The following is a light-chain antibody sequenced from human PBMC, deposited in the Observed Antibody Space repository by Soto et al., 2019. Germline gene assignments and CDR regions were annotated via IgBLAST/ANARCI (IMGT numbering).Light chain of an antibody. CDR1: QGISSY. J-gene: IGKJ1*01. Sequence: DIQLAQSPSFLSASVGDRVTITCRASQGISSYLGWYQQKPGKAPKLLIYGASTLESGVPSRFSGSGSGTEFTLTISSLQPEDFAIYYCQQLNSYPRTFGQGTKVEIK. CDR2: GAS. V-gene: IGKV1-9*01. CDR3: QQLNSYPRT.